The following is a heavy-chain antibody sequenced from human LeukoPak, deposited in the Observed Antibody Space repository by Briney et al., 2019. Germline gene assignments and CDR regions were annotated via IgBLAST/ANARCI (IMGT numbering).Heavy chain of an antibody. CDR1: GGSISSYY. CDR3: ARGLAMTRYSSGWYYFDY. Sequence: SETLSLTCTVSGGSISSYYWSWIRQPPGKGLEWIGYIYYSGSTYYNPSLKSRVTISVDTSKNQFSLKLSSVTAADTAVYYCARGLAMTRYSSGWYYFDYWGQGTLVTVSS. CDR2: IYYSGST. V-gene: IGHV4-59*12. D-gene: IGHD6-19*01. J-gene: IGHJ4*02.